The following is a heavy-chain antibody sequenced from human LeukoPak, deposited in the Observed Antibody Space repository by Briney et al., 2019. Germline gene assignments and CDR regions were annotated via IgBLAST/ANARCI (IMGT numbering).Heavy chain of an antibody. CDR3: ARDYLEGSTGWYHDAFDV. CDR1: GGAIGASAYY. Sequence: SETLSLTCNVSGGAIGASAYYWAWVRQLPGKGLEWIGSIHDSGKTYYKSSLQSRVTISLDTSKKQVSLRLSSVTAADTAVYYCARDYLEGSTGWYHDAFDVWGQGTVVAVSS. V-gene: IGHV4-39*07. CDR2: IHDSGKT. J-gene: IGHJ3*01. D-gene: IGHD6-19*01.